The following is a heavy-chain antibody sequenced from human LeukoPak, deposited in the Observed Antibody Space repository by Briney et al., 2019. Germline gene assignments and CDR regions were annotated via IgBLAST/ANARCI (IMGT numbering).Heavy chain of an antibody. D-gene: IGHD3-22*01. J-gene: IGHJ5*01. CDR3: FTGSAYYYDS. V-gene: IGHV3-30*01. Sequence: GRSLRLSCAASGFTFSRYAMHWVRQAPGKGLEWVAVTSPDGNEKYYADSVKGRFTISRDNSKNTVFLQMNSLGTEDTAVYSCFTGSAYYYDSWGQGTLVTVSS. CDR2: TSPDGNEK. CDR1: GFTFSRYA.